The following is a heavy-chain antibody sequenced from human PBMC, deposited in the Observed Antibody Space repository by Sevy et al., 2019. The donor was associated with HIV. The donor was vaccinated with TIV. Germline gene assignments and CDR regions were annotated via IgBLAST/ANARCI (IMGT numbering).Heavy chain of an antibody. CDR1: GFTFTNYG. J-gene: IGHJ4*02. Sequence: GGSLRLSCAASGFTFTNYGMHWVRQVPGKGLEWVTFIRYDGRDKYYAASVKGRFTISRDDSKNTLYLQMDSLRPEDTAIYYCAKDLAGPGRRYFDSWGQGTLVTVSS. V-gene: IGHV3-30*02. CDR2: IRYDGRDK. CDR3: AKDLAGPGRRYFDS. D-gene: IGHD6-13*01.